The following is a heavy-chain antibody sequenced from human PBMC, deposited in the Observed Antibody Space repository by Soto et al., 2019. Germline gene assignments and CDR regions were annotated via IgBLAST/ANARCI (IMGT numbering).Heavy chain of an antibody. D-gene: IGHD6-19*01. CDR2: ISHSGDST. CDR3: AKDPLRFSGWFGLDV. J-gene: IGHJ6*02. V-gene: IGHV3-23*01. Sequence: EVQLLESGGDWFRLGGSLRLSGAPSGLPFGANAWSWFRQVQGRGLGGVSTISHSGDSTWYTDSVRGRFTISRDNSKNTLYLQMYSLRAEDTALYFCAKDPLRFSGWFGLDVWGQGTTVTVSS. CDR1: GLPFGANA.